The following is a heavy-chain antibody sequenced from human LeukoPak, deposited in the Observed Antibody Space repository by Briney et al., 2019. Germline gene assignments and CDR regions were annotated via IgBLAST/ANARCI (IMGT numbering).Heavy chain of an antibody. Sequence: GASVKVSCKASGGTFSSYAISWVRQAPGQGLEWMGRIIPILGIANYAQKFQGRVTITADKSTSTAYMELSSLRSEDTAVYYCASLPRARDAFDIWGQGTVVTVSS. CDR1: GGTFSSYA. D-gene: IGHD6-6*01. CDR3: ASLPRARDAFDI. CDR2: IIPILGIA. J-gene: IGHJ3*02. V-gene: IGHV1-69*04.